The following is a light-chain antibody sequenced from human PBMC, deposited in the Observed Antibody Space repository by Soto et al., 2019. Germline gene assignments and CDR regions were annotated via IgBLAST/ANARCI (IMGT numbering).Light chain of an antibody. CDR2: DAS. Sequence: EIVLTQSPATLSLSPGERATLSCRASQSFSSYLAWYQQKPGQALRLLIYDASKRATGIPARFSGRGSGTDFPLNISSLEPEDFAVYYCQQRSNWPPVITFGQGTRLEIK. CDR3: QQRSNWPPVIT. V-gene: IGKV3-11*01. J-gene: IGKJ5*01. CDR1: QSFSSY.